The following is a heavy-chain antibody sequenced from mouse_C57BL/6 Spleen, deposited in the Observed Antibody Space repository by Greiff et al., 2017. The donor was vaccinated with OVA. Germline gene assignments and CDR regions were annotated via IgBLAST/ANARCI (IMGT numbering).Heavy chain of an antibody. Sequence: EVMLVESGEGLVKPGGSLKLSCAASGFTFSSYAMSWVRQTPEKRLEWVAYISSGGDYIYYADTVKGRFTISRDNARNTLYLQMSSLKSEDTAMYYCTIYYSNYGFAYWGQGTLVTVSA. V-gene: IGHV5-9-1*02. CDR1: GFTFSSYA. CDR3: TIYYSNYGFAY. CDR2: ISSGGDYI. J-gene: IGHJ3*01. D-gene: IGHD2-5*01.